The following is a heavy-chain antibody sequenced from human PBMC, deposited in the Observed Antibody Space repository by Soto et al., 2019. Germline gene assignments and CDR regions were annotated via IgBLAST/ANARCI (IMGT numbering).Heavy chain of an antibody. V-gene: IGHV6-1*01. Sequence: QVQLQQSGPGLVKPSQTLSLTCAISGDSVSSNSAVWNWIRQSPSRGLEWLGRTYYRSIWQTEYAVSVKSRMTINPAASKNQFSLQLNSVTPEDTAMYYGARLVGNSWLDHWGQGTLVTVSS. CDR1: GDSVSSNSAV. D-gene: IGHD6-6*01. CDR2: TYYRSIWQT. CDR3: ARLVGNSWLDH. J-gene: IGHJ5*02.